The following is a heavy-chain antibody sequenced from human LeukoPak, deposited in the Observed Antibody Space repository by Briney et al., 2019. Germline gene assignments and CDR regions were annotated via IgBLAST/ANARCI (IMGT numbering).Heavy chain of an antibody. V-gene: IGHV4-59*01. CDR2: IYYSGST. CDR1: GGSISSYY. J-gene: IGHJ5*02. CDR3: ARDRSWFDP. Sequence: SETLSLTCTVSGGSISSYYWSWIRQPPGKGLEWIGYIYYSGSTNYNPPLKSRVTISVDTSKNQFSLKLSSVTAADTAVYYCARDRSWFDPWGQGTLVTVSS.